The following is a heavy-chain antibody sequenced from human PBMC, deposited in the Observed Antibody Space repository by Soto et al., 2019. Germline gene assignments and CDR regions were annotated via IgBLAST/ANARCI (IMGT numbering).Heavy chain of an antibody. CDR1: GFTFSSYA. J-gene: IGHJ4*02. CDR2: ITDTGGST. D-gene: IGHD3-22*01. V-gene: IGHV3-23*01. Sequence: PGGSLRLSCAASGFTFSSYAMSWVRQAPGKGLEWVSAITDTGGSTYYADSVKGRFTISRDNSKNTLYLQMNSLRGEDTAVYYCAKYTPIVVALFDYWGQGTLVTVSS. CDR3: AKYTPIVVALFDY.